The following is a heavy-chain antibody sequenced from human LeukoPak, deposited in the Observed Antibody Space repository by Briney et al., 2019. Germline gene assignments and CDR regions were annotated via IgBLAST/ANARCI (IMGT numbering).Heavy chain of an antibody. CDR1: GYTFTSYD. J-gene: IGHJ5*02. D-gene: IGHD6-13*01. Sequence: ASVKVSCTASGYTFTSYDINWVRQATGQGPEWMGWMKPDSGNTGYAQTVQGRVTITRNTAKSTAYMELGSLRSEDTAVYYCSRARIAAADTRNWFDLWGQETLVTVSS. CDR2: MKPDSGNT. V-gene: IGHV1-8*01. CDR3: SRARIAAADTRNWFDL.